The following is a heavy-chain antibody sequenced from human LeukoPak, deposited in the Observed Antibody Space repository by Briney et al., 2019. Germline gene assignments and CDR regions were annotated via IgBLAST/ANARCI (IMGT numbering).Heavy chain of an antibody. CDR1: GGSFSGYY. Sequence: PSETLSLTCAVSGGSFSGYYWSWIRQPPGKGLEWIGEINHSGSTNYNPSLKSRVTISVDTSKNQFSLKPSSVTAADTAVYYCARGGQWLVLARAFDYWGQGTLDTVSS. CDR2: INHSGST. V-gene: IGHV4-34*01. J-gene: IGHJ4*02. CDR3: ARGGQWLVLARAFDY. D-gene: IGHD6-19*01.